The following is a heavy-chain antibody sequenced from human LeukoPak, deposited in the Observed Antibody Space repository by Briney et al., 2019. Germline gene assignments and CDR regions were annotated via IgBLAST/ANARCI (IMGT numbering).Heavy chain of an antibody. Sequence: GGSLRLSCAASGFTFSSYWMSWVRQAPGKGLEWVANIKLDGSEKYYVDSVKGRFTISRDNAKNSLYLQMSSLRAEDTAVYYCARYGSGSSYDYWGQGTLVTVSS. CDR3: ARYGSGSSYDY. CDR2: IKLDGSEK. D-gene: IGHD3-10*01. V-gene: IGHV3-7*03. J-gene: IGHJ4*02. CDR1: GFTFSSYW.